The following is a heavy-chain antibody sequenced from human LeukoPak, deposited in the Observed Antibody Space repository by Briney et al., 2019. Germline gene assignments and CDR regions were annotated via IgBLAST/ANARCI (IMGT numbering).Heavy chain of an antibody. CDR1: GFTFSNYW. J-gene: IGHJ4*02. D-gene: IGHD1-26*01. CDR3: ASEKWASFDY. Sequence: GGSLRLSCAASGFTFSNYWMNWVRQAPGKGLEWVANIKQDGSETYYVDSVKGRFTISRDNAKNSLYLQMNSLRAEDTAVYYCASEKWASFDYWGQGTLVTVSS. V-gene: IGHV3-7*01. CDR2: IKQDGSET.